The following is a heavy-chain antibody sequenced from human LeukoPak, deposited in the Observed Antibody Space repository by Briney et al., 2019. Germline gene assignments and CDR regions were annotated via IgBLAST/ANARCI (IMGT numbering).Heavy chain of an antibody. J-gene: IGHJ5*02. D-gene: IGHD6-13*01. CDR1: GFTFSSYG. CDR2: ISYDGSNK. CDR3: AKEFRPLVLFLAAADNNWFDP. V-gene: IGHV3-30*18. Sequence: GGSLRLSCAASGFTFSSYGMHWVRQAPGKGLEWVAVISYDGSNKYYADSVKGRFTISRDNSKNTLYLQMNSLRAEDTAVYYCAKEFRPLVLFLAAADNNWFDPWGQGTLVTVSS.